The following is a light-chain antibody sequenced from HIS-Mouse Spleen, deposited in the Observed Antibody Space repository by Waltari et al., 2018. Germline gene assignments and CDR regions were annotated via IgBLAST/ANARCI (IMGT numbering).Light chain of an antibody. V-gene: IGKV3-11*01. CDR2: DAS. CDR3: QQRSNWPWT. CDR1: QSVSSY. Sequence: EIVLTPSPATLSLSPGERATLSCRAGQSVSSYLAWYQRKPGQAPRLLIYDASNRATGIPARFSGSGSGTDFTLTISSLEPEDFAVYYCQQRSNWPWTFGQGTKVEIK. J-gene: IGKJ1*01.